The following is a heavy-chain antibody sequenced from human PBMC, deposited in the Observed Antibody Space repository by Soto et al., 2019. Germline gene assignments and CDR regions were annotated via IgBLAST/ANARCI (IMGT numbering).Heavy chain of an antibody. D-gene: IGHD5-12*01. V-gene: IGHV4-59*01. CDR2: VYHSGSA. Sequence: SETLSLTCTVSGASITGAFWSWIRQPPGKGLEWVGDVYHSGSANYNPSLKSRVTMSVDTSKNQFSLTLKSVTAADTAVYYCGREGGYGGYVDYWAQGTLVPVSS. CDR1: GASITGAF. J-gene: IGHJ4*02. CDR3: GREGGYGGYVDY.